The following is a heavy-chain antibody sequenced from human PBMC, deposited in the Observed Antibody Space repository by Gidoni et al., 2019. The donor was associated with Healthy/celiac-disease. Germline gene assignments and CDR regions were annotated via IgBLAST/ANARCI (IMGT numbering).Heavy chain of an antibody. CDR2: INHSGST. Sequence: QVQLQQWGAGLLKPSETLSLTCAVYGGSFSGYYWSWIRQPPGKGHEWIGEINHSGSTNYNPSLKSRVTISVDTSKNQFSLKLSSVTAADTAVYYCARARVASGRYYFDYWGQGTLVTVSS. V-gene: IGHV4-34*01. CDR1: GGSFSGYY. J-gene: IGHJ4*02. D-gene: IGHD1-26*01. CDR3: ARARVASGRYYFDY.